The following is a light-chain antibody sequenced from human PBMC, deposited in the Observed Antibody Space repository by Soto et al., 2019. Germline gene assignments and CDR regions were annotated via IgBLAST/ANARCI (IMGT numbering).Light chain of an antibody. V-gene: IGKV3-15*01. Sequence: EIVMTQSPANLSVSPGERATLSCRASQSVSSNLAWYQQKPGQGPRLLIYGASTRATSIPARFSGSGSGTECTLTIHSLQSEDFAVYYCQQYNKWPPYTFGQGTKLEIK. CDR1: QSVSSN. CDR2: GAS. CDR3: QQYNKWPPYT. J-gene: IGKJ2*01.